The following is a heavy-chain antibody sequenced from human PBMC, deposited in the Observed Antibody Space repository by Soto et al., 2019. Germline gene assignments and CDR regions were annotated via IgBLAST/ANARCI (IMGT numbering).Heavy chain of an antibody. CDR1: GFTFSSYS. CDR3: ARVESIAGSLDV. V-gene: IGHV3-21*01. J-gene: IGHJ6*04. D-gene: IGHD6-6*01. CDR2: ISSSSSYI. Sequence: GGSLRLSCAASGFTFSSYSMNWVRQAPGKGLEWVSSISSSSSYIYYADSEKGRFTISRDNAKNSLYLQMNSLRAEDTAVYYCARVESIAGSLDVWGKGTTVTVSS.